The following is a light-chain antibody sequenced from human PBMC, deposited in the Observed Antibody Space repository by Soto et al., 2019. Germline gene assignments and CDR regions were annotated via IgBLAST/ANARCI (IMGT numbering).Light chain of an antibody. Sequence: QSALTQPASVSGSPGQSITISCTGTSSEVGGYNYVYWYQQHPGKAPKLMIYDVSNRPSGVSIRFSGSKAGNTASLTISGLQAEDEAEYYCSSYTSSSVVFGGGTKLTVL. CDR3: SSYTSSSVV. J-gene: IGLJ2*01. CDR2: DVS. V-gene: IGLV2-14*01. CDR1: SSEVGGYNY.